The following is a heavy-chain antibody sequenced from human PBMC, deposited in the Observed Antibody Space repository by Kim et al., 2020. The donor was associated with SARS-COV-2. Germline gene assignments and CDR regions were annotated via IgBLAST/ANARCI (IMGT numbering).Heavy chain of an antibody. Sequence: GGSLRLSCAASGFSFRNYNMNWVRQAPGKGLEWVSSIRSSSSSSSDIYYGDSVKGRFTISRDNAKNSLFLQMKSLRAEDTAVYYCARDDSAGYYDRSGCYQYYYYMDDWGKGATVTVS. J-gene: IGHJ6*03. CDR2: IRSSSSSSSDI. D-gene: IGHD3-22*01. V-gene: IGHV3-21*01. CDR1: GFSFRNYN. CDR3: ARDDSAGYYDRSGCYQYYYYMDD.